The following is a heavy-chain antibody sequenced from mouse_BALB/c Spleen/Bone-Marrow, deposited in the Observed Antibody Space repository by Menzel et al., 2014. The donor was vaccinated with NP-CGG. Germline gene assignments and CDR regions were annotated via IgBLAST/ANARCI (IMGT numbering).Heavy chain of an antibody. CDR3: ARGTTALRYFDV. J-gene: IGHJ1*01. CDR2: INGGSNTI. V-gene: IGHV5-17*02. CDR1: GFTFSSFG. Sequence: EVKVVESGGGLVQPGGPRKLSCAASGFTFSSFGMHWIRQAPEKGLEWVAYINGGSNTIYYADTVKGRFTISRDNPKNTLFLQMTSLRSEDAAMYFCARGTTALRYFDVWGAGTTVTVSS. D-gene: IGHD1-2*01.